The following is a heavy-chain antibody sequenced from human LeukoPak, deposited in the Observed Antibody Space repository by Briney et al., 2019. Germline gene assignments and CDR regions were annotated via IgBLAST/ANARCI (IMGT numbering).Heavy chain of an antibody. Sequence: PSETLSLTCSVSGGSITSHFWSWIRQPPGKGLEWIGYIHYSGSTNYNPSLKSRVTISVDTSKNQYSLKLSSVTAADTAVYYCARGGGSEPFDYWGQGTLVTVSS. V-gene: IGHV4-59*11. CDR1: GGSITSHF. D-gene: IGHD1-14*01. CDR2: IHYSGST. CDR3: ARGGGSEPFDY. J-gene: IGHJ4*02.